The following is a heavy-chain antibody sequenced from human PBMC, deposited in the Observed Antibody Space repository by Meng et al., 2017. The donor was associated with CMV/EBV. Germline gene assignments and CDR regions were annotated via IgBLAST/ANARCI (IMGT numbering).Heavy chain of an antibody. D-gene: IGHD3-3*01. CDR3: TRPNAYYDFWSGYGMGYYYYGMDV. J-gene: IGHJ6*02. CDR1: GFTFSGSA. Sequence: GGSLRLSCAASGFTFSGSAMHWVRQASGKGLEWVGRIRSKANRYATAYAASVKGRFTISRDDSKNTAYLQMTSLKTEDTAVYYCTRPNAYYDFWSGYGMGYYYYGMDVWGQGTTVTVSS. V-gene: IGHV3-73*01. CDR2: IRSKANRYAT.